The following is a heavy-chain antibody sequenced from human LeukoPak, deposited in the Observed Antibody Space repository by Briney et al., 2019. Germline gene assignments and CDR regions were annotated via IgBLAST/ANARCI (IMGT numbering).Heavy chain of an antibody. D-gene: IGHD2-2*01. Sequence: GGSLRLSCAASGFSFKDYWMSWVRQAPGKGLEWVAVISYDGSNKYYADSVKGRFTISRDNSKNTLYLQMNSLRAEDTAVYYCARDRVVPAAIDNVGMDVWGQGTTVTVSS. CDR1: GFSFKDYW. CDR3: ARDRVVPAAIDNVGMDV. CDR2: ISYDGSNK. J-gene: IGHJ6*02. V-gene: IGHV3-30-3*01.